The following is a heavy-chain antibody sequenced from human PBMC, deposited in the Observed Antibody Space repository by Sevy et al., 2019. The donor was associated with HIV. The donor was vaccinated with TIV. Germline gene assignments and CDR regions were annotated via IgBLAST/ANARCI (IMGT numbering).Heavy chain of an antibody. CDR2: IYSGGNT. CDR3: ARDRRGYCSSTSCYPYGMDV. V-gene: IGHV3-53*01. J-gene: IGHJ6*02. CDR1: GFTVSSNY. D-gene: IGHD2-2*01. Sequence: GGSLRLSCAASGFTVSSNYMTWVRQAPGKGLEWVSVIYSGGNTYYADSVKGRFTISRDNSKNTRYLQMNSLRAEDTAVYYCARDRRGYCSSTSCYPYGMDVWGQGTTVTVSS.